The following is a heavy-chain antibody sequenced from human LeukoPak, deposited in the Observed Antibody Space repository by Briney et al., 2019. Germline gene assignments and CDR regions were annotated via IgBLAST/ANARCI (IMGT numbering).Heavy chain of an antibody. J-gene: IGHJ5*01. CDR2: INDRGIAT. D-gene: IGHD1-1*01. CDR3: AKAGARGNVNWFDS. Sequence: GGSLRLSCAASGFTFSNYAMSWVRQAPGKGLEWVSTINDRGIATYYADSVRGRFTTSRDNSKNILYLQMNNLRGEDTAVYYCAKAGARGNVNWFDSWGQGTLVTVSS. V-gene: IGHV3-23*01. CDR1: GFTFSNYA.